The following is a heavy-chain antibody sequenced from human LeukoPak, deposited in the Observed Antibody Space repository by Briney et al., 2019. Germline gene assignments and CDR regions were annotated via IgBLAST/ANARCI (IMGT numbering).Heavy chain of an antibody. D-gene: IGHD2-8*02. CDR1: GGSISSYY. Sequence: SETLSLTCTVSGGSISSYYWSWIRQPPGKGLEWIAYISDIGSINYNPSLKSRVTISLDTSKNQLSLRLRSVTAADTAVYYCAGHHPRNTVDFWGQGTLVTVSS. CDR2: ISDIGSI. CDR3: AGHHPRNTVDF. V-gene: IGHV4-59*08. J-gene: IGHJ4*02.